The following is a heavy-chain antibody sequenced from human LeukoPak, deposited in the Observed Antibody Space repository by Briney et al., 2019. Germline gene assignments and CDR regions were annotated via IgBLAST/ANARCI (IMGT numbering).Heavy chain of an antibody. V-gene: IGHV3-66*01. CDR3: ARGDGYNFFDS. D-gene: IGHD5-24*01. CDR1: GLTFKNFA. J-gene: IGHJ4*02. CDR2: IYIGANT. Sequence: GGSLRLSCAASGLTFKNFAMSWVRQAPGKGLEWVSVIYIGANTYYADSVKGRLTISRNNSKNTLYLQMNSLRAEDTAVYYCARGDGYNFFDSWGQGTLVTVSS.